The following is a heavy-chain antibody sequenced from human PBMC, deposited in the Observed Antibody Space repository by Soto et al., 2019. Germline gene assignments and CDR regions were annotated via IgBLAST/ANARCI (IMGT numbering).Heavy chain of an antibody. J-gene: IGHJ6*02. CDR2: ISYDGSNK. CDR3: ARAQQQLVPYYYYGMDV. D-gene: IGHD6-13*01. Sequence: GGSLRLSCAASGFTFSSYAMHWVRQAPGKGLEWVAVISYDGSNKYYADSVKGRFTISRDNSKNTLYLQMNSLRAEDTAVYYCARAQQQLVPYYYYGMDVWGQGTTVTVSS. CDR1: GFTFSSYA. V-gene: IGHV3-30*04.